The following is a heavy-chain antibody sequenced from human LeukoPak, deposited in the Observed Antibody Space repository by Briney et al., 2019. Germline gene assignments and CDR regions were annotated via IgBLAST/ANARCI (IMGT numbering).Heavy chain of an antibody. CDR3: AKRVPYSSSSVYFDY. CDR1: GFSFKSYS. J-gene: IGHJ4*02. Sequence: GGSLRLSCAASGFSFKSYSMNWVRQAPGKGLEWVSAISDSGRDTYYADSVKGRFTISRDNSKNTLYLQMNSLRAEDAAVYYCAKRVPYSSSSVYFDYWGQGTLVTVSS. V-gene: IGHV3-23*01. CDR2: ISDSGRDT. D-gene: IGHD6-6*01.